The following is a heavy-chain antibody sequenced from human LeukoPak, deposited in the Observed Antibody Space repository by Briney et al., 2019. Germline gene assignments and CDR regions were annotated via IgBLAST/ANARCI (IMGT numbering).Heavy chain of an antibody. Sequence: GGSLRLSCAASGFTFSSYTMSWVRQGPGKGLEWVSVISPGGGTSTSYADSVKGRFTISRDNSKNTLYLQMNNLRADDTAIYYCARSPPLGAFDYWGQGTQVTVSS. V-gene: IGHV3-23*01. CDR1: GFTFSSYT. CDR2: ISPGGGTST. D-gene: IGHD4-17*01. J-gene: IGHJ4*02. CDR3: ARSPPLGAFDY.